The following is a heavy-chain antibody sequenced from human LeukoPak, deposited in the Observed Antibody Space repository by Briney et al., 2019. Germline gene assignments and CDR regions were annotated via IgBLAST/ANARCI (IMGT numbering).Heavy chain of an antibody. CDR2: IKQDGSEK. CDR3: ARVGYSSSWYLVDP. V-gene: IGHV3-7*01. D-gene: IGHD6-13*01. J-gene: IGHJ5*02. CDR1: GFTFSSYW. Sequence: GGSLRLSCAASGFTFSSYWMSWVRQAPGKGLEWVANIKQDGSEKYYVDSVKGRFTISRDNAKNSLYLQMNSLRAEDTAVYYCARVGYSSSWYLVDPWGQGTLVTVSS.